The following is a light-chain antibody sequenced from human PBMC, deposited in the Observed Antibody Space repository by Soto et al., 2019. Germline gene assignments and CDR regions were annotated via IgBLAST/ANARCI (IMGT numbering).Light chain of an antibody. CDR3: QQYGSSPFT. CDR2: GAS. J-gene: IGKJ3*01. CDR1: QSVSSSY. Sequence: SQSVSSSYLAWYQQKPGQAPRLLIYGASSRATGIPDRFSGSGSGTDFTLTISRLEPEDFAVYYCQQYGSSPFTFGPGTKVDIK. V-gene: IGKV3-20*01.